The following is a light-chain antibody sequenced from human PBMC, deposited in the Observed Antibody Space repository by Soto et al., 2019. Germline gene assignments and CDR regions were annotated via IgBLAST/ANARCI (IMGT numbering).Light chain of an antibody. J-gene: IGKJ1*01. V-gene: IGKV1-5*01. CDR1: QSIRYY. CDR3: QPHKSYSQT. CDR2: GAS. Sequence: DIQLTQSPPTLSASVGDRVTITCRASQSIRYYLAWYQQMPGKAPKLLIYGASSLQSGVPSRFSGSGFGTEFTLTISSLQPDDFATYFFQPHKSYSQTFVQGTKGEIK.